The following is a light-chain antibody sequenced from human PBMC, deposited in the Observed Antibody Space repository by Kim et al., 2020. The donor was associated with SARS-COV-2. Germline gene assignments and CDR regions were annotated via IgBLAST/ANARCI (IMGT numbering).Light chain of an antibody. CDR2: DAS. Sequence: PGERAPRSCRASQSVSSYLAWYQQKPGQAPRLLIYDASNRATGIPARFSGSGSGTDFTLTISSLEPEDFAVYYCQQRSNWPPVFTFGPGTKVDIK. V-gene: IGKV3-11*01. CDR1: QSVSSY. CDR3: QQRSNWPPVFT. J-gene: IGKJ3*01.